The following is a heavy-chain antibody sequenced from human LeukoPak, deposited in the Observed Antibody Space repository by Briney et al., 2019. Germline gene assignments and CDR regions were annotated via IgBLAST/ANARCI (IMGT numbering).Heavy chain of an antibody. CDR3: ARVPIASSSGDYRYGMDV. J-gene: IGHJ6*02. CDR1: GFTVSSNY. CDR2: IYSGGST. Sequence: PGGSLRLSCAASGFTVSSNYMSWVRQAPGKGLEWVSIIYSGGSTYYADSVKGRFTISRDDSKNTLYLQMNSLRAEDTAVYYCARVPIASSSGDYRYGMDVWGQGTTVTVSS. V-gene: IGHV3-53*01. D-gene: IGHD6-6*01.